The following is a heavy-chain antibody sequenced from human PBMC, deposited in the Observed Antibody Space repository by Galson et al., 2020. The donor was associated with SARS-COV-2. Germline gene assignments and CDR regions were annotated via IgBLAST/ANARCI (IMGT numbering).Heavy chain of an antibody. Sequence: SETLSLTCVVSGGSISSSNWWSWVRQPPGKGLEWIGEIYHSGSTNYKSSLKSRVTISVDKSKNQFSLKLSTVTAADTAVYYCARVPIIAGGWSHLDYWGQGTLVTVSS. CDR2: IYHSGST. V-gene: IGHV4-4*02. D-gene: IGHD6-19*01. CDR3: ARVPIIAGGWSHLDY. CDR1: GGSISSSNW. J-gene: IGHJ4*02.